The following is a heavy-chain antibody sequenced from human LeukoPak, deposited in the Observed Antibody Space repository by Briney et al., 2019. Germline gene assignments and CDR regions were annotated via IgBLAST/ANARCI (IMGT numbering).Heavy chain of an antibody. CDR1: GYTFTSYD. CDR3: ARGRYSSSYNWFDP. D-gene: IGHD6-13*01. V-gene: IGHV1-8*01. J-gene: IGHJ5*02. CDR2: INPNSGNT. Sequence: ASVKASCKASGYTFTSYDINWVRQATGQGLEWVGWINPNSGNTGYAQKFQGRVTMTRNTAISTAYMELSSLRSEDTAVYYCARGRYSSSYNWFDPWGQGTLVTVSS.